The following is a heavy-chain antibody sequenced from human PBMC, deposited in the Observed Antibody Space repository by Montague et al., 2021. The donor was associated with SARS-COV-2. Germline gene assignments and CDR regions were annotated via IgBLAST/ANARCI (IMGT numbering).Heavy chain of an antibody. V-gene: IGHV4-39*07. D-gene: IGHD3-10*01. CDR3: ARDDIVLQGVTKGMDV. CDR2: MYYSGST. Sequence: SETLSLTCTVSGGSISSSNYYWVWLRQPPGKGLEWIGNMYYSGSTYYNPSLKSRVTISIDTSKNQFSLKLCSVTAADTAVYYCARDDIVLQGVTKGMDVWGQGTTVTVSS. CDR1: GGSISSSNYY. J-gene: IGHJ6*02.